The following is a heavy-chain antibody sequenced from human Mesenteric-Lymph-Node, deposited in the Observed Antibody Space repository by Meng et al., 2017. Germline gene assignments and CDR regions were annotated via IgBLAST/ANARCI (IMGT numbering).Heavy chain of an antibody. V-gene: IGHV3-11*04. CDR2: ISPTGGSL. D-gene: IGHD1-26*01. CDR1: GFTLSDYY. J-gene: IGHJ4*02. CDR3: AREFLGGSSEFDF. Sequence: GESLKISCAASGFTLSDYYMTWIRQPPGQGLEWIVSISPTGGSLYYADSVKGRFTISRDNAKNSLYLQMNGLGVEDTAVYYCAREFLGGSSEFDFWGQGTLVTVSS.